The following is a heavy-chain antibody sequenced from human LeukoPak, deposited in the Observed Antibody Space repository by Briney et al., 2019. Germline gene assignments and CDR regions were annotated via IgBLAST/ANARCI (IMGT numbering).Heavy chain of an antibody. CDR2: ISWNTGSI. D-gene: IGHD5-18*01. J-gene: IGHJ4*01. Sequence: PGRSLRVSCAASGFTFDDYAMHWVRQAPGKGLEWVSGISWNTGSIGYADSVKGRFTISRDNAKNSLYLQMNSLRTEDMALYYCAKGSAMVTDLPFFDYWGDGTLGTVSS. V-gene: IGHV3-9*03. CDR3: AKGSAMVTDLPFFDY. CDR1: GFTFDDYA.